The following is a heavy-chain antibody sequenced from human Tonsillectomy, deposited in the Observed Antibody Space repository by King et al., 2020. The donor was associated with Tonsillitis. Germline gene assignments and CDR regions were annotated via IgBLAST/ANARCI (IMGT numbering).Heavy chain of an antibody. CDR2: IQSETNGGTT. CDR3: TADHYYYFDY. V-gene: IGHV3-15*01. D-gene: IGHD3-10*01. Sequence: VQLVESGGGLVKPGGSLRLSCAASKFTFSNAWMSWVRQAPGKGLEWVGRIQSETNGGTTDYAVPVKGRFTISRDDSKTTLYLQMDSLKTEDTAVYYCTADHYYYFDYWGQGTLVTVSS. CDR1: KFTFSNAW. J-gene: IGHJ4*02.